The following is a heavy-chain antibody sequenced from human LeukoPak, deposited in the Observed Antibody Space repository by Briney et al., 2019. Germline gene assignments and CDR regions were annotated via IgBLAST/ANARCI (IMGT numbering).Heavy chain of an antibody. CDR2: IRYDGSNK. Sequence: GGSLRLSCAASGFTFSSYGMHWVRQAPGKGLEWVAFIRYDGSNKYYADSVKGRFTISRDNSKNTLYLQMNSLRAKDTAVYYCAKPIGYCSGGSCYPDYWGQGTLVTVSS. D-gene: IGHD2-15*01. CDR1: GFTFSSYG. J-gene: IGHJ4*02. V-gene: IGHV3-30*02. CDR3: AKPIGYCSGGSCYPDY.